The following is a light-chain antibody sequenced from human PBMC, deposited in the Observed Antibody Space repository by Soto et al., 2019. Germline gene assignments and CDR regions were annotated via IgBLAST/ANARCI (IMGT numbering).Light chain of an antibody. J-gene: IGLJ1*01. CDR3: SSYAGSSNV. V-gene: IGLV2-8*02. CDR2: EVN. Sequence: SELTQPPSATRAPGRALPISSSGTHSDVGGYNYVSWYQQHPGKAPKLMIYEVNKRPSGVPDRFSGSKSGNTASLAVSGLQAEDEADYYCSSYAGSSNVFGTETKVTVL. CDR1: HSDVGGYNY.